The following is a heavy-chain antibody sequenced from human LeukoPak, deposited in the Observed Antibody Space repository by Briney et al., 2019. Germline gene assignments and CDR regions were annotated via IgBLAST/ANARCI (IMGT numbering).Heavy chain of an antibody. CDR2: IYYSGST. CDR1: GGSISSSSYY. D-gene: IGHD1/OR15-1a*01. CDR3: ARDHPSSGTADAFDI. Sequence: PSETLSLTCTVSGGSISSSSYYWGWIRQPPGKGLEWIGSIYYSGSTYYNPSLKSRVTISVDTSKNQFSLKLSSVTAADTAVYYCARDHPSSGTADAFDIWGQGTMVTVSS. V-gene: IGHV4-39*07. J-gene: IGHJ3*02.